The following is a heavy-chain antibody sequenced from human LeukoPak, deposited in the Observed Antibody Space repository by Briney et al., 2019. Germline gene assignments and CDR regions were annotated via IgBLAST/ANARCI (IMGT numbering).Heavy chain of an antibody. V-gene: IGHV4-39*01. CDR2: IYYSGST. J-gene: IGHJ4*02. CDR1: GGSISSSSYY. Sequence: SETLSLTCTVSGGSISSSSYYWGWIRQPPGKGLEWIGRIYYSGSTYYNPSLKSRVPISVDTSKNQFSLKLSSVTAADTAVYYCARHRSTTVTTGFGYWGQGTLVTVSS. D-gene: IGHD4-17*01. CDR3: ARHRSTTVTTGFGY.